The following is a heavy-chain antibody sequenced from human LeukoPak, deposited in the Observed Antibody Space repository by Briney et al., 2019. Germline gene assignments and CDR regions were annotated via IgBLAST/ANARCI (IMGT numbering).Heavy chain of an antibody. V-gene: IGHV3-21*01. J-gene: IGHJ6*02. CDR1: GFTFSTYN. CDR2: ISSSSRYI. Sequence: GGSLRLSCTASGFTFSTYNMNWDRQAPGKGLEWVSSISSSSRYIYYSDSVKGRFTISRDNAKNSLYLQMNSLRAEDTAVYYCARPQSPVYYYYGVDVWGQGTTVTVSS. CDR3: ARPQSPVYYYYGVDV.